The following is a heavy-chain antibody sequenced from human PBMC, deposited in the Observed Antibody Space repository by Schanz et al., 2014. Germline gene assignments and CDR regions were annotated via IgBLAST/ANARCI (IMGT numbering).Heavy chain of an antibody. J-gene: IGHJ5*02. V-gene: IGHV3-73*02. CDR2: IRSKANSYAT. CDR3: LAGFDP. CDR1: GFTFSNYA. Sequence: EVQLVESGGGLVQPGRSLRLSCAASGAASGFTFSNYAMHWVRQASGKGLEWVGRIRSKANSYATAYAASVKGRFTISRDDSKNTAYLQMNSLKTEDTAVYYCLAGFDPWGQGTLVTVSS.